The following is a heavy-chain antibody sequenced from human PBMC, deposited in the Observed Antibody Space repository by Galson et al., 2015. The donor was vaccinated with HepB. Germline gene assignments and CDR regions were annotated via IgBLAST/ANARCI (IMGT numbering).Heavy chain of an antibody. Sequence: SVKVSCKVSGYTLTELSMHWVRQAPGKGLEWMGGFDPEDGETIYAQKFQGRVTMTEDTSTDTAYMELSSLRSEDTAVYYCATDPHKYYYGSGSYRDWGQGTLVTVSS. D-gene: IGHD3-10*01. J-gene: IGHJ4*02. V-gene: IGHV1-24*01. CDR3: ATDPHKYYYGSGSYRD. CDR2: FDPEDGET. CDR1: GYTLTELS.